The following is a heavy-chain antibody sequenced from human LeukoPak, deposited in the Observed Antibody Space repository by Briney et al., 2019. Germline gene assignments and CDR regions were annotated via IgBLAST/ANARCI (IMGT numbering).Heavy chain of an antibody. CDR1: GFTFSSYG. J-gene: IGHJ4*02. Sequence: GGSLRLSCAASGFTFSSYGMHWVRQAPGKGLEWVAVIWYDGSNKYYADSVKGRFTISRDSSKNTLWLQMNSLRAEDTAVYYCARGLRLPNDYWGQGTLVTVSS. CDR3: ARGLRLPNDY. D-gene: IGHD4-17*01. CDR2: IWYDGSNK. V-gene: IGHV3-33*01.